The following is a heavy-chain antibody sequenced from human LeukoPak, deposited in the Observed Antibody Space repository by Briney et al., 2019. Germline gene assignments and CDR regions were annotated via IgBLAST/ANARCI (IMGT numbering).Heavy chain of an antibody. CDR2: IYHSGST. CDR3: ATGYSSTWYYFDY. Sequence: PSVTLSLTCTVSGDSISSYYWSWIRQPPGKGLEWIGYIYHSGSTNYNPSLKSRVTISADTSKDQFSLKLASVTAADTAVYYCATGYSSTWYYFDYWGQGTLVTVSS. D-gene: IGHD6-13*01. V-gene: IGHV4-59*01. J-gene: IGHJ4*02. CDR1: GDSISSYY.